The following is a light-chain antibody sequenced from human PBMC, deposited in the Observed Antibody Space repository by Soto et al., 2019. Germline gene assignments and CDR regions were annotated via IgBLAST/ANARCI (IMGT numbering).Light chain of an antibody. V-gene: IGKV1-27*01. CDR3: QKYNTARWT. CDR2: ATS. CDR1: QAISHY. J-gene: IGKJ1*01. Sequence: DIQMTQSPSSLSASVGDRVTITCRASQAISHYLAWYQQKPGKVPKLLIYATSTLDSGVPSRFSGSGSGTDFTLTISSLQPEDVATYYCQKYNTARWTFGQGTKVEIK.